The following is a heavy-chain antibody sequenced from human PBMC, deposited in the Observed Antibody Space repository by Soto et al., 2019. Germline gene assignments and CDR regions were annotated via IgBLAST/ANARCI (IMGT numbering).Heavy chain of an antibody. V-gene: IGHV1-18*01. D-gene: IGHD3-10*01. J-gene: IGHJ4*01. Sequence: GASVKVSCKASGYTFTSYGISWVRQAPGQGLEWMGWISGYNGNKKYAQKLQGRVTMTTDTSTSTAYMELRSLRSDDTAVYYCARQQRYFYDSGSYHTYFDYWGHGTLVTVS. CDR1: GYTFTSYG. CDR3: ARQQRYFYDSGSYHTYFDY. CDR2: ISGYNGNK.